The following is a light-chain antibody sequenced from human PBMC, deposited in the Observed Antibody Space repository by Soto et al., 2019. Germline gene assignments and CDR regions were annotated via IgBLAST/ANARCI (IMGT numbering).Light chain of an antibody. J-gene: IGKJ1*01. CDR2: GAS. CDR1: HHVATN. V-gene: IGKV3-15*01. Sequence: EIVMTQSPVTLSVSPGERATLSCRTSHHVATNLAWYQQKPGQPPRLLIYGASTRATGVSARFSGSGSGTEFTLTISSLQSDDFAVYYCQQYTARPPWTFGQGTRV. CDR3: QQYTARPPWT.